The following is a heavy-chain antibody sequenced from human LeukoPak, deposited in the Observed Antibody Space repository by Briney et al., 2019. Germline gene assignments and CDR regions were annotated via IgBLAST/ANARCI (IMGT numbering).Heavy chain of an antibody. V-gene: IGHV1-18*01. J-gene: IGHJ4*02. CDR1: GGTFSSYA. D-gene: IGHD5-12*01. CDR2: ISAYNGNT. Sequence: ASVKVSCKASGGTFSSYAISWVRQAPGQGLEWMGWISAYNGNTNYAQKLQGRVTMTTDTSTSTAYMELRSLRSDDTAVYCCARDLGWGATSYFDYWGQGTLVTVSS. CDR3: ARDLGWGATSYFDY.